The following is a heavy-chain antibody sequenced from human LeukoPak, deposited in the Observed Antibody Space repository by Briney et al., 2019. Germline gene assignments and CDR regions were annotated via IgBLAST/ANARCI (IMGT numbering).Heavy chain of an antibody. CDR2: INPSTGGT. D-gene: IGHD4-17*01. Sequence: ASVKVSCKASGYTFIGYYMHWVRQAPGQGLEWMGRINPSTGGTNSAQKFQGRVTMTRDTSISTAYMVLSRLTSDDTAIHYCARGQPYGDYNYFDPWGQGTLVTVSS. CDR1: GYTFIGYY. J-gene: IGHJ5*02. V-gene: IGHV1-2*06. CDR3: ARGQPYGDYNYFDP.